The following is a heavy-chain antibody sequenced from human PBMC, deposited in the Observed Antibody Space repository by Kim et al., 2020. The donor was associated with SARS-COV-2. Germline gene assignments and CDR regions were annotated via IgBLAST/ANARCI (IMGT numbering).Heavy chain of an antibody. CDR1: GFTFSSYA. CDR3: AKDLYSSSWYVWWSSRACVDFDY. D-gene: IGHD6-13*01. V-gene: IGHV3-23*01. CDR2: ISGSGGST. J-gene: IGHJ4*02. Sequence: GGSLRLSCAASGFTFSSYAMSWVRQAPGKGLEWVSAISGSGGSTYYADSVKGRFTISRDNSKNTLYLQMNSLRAEDTAVYYCAKDLYSSSWYVWWSSRACVDFDYWGQGTLVTVSS.